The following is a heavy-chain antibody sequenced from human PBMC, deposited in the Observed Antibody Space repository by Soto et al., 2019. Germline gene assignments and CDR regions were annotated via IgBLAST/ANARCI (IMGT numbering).Heavy chain of an antibody. CDR3: AHAFVYSSGWTFDY. D-gene: IGHD6-19*01. Sequence: QITLKESGPPLVKPTQTLTLTCTFSGFSLSTSGVGVGWIRQPPGKALEWLALIYWDDDNRSSPSLKSRLTITKDTSKNQVVLTMTNMDPVDSATYYCAHAFVYSSGWTFDYWGQGTLVTVSS. J-gene: IGHJ4*02. CDR2: IYWDDDN. V-gene: IGHV2-5*02. CDR1: GFSLSTSGVG.